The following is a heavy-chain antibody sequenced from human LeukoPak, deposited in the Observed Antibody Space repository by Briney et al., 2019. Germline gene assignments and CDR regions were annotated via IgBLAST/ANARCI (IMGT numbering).Heavy chain of an antibody. CDR2: IIPILGIA. Sequence: SVKVSCKASGGTFSSYAISWVRPAPGQGLEWMGRIIPILGIANYAQKFQGRVTITADKSTSTAYMELSSLRSEDTAVYYCARDGPTSTVTWYYYYGMDVWGQGTTVTVSS. CDR1: GGTFSSYA. D-gene: IGHD4-17*01. V-gene: IGHV1-69*04. CDR3: ARDGPTSTVTWYYYYGMDV. J-gene: IGHJ6*02.